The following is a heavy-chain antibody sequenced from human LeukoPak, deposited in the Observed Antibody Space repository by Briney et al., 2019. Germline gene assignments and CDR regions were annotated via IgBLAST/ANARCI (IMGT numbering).Heavy chain of an antibody. CDR3: ARDDCSSISCYHNWFDP. J-gene: IGHJ5*02. D-gene: IGHD2-2*01. V-gene: IGHV3-7*01. CDR1: GFTFSSYW. Sequence: GGSLRLSCAASGFTFSSYWMSWVRQAPGKGLEWVANIKQDGSEKYYVDSVKGRFTISRDNAKNSLYLQMNSMRAEDTAVYYCARDDCSSISCYHNWFDPWGQGTLVTVSS. CDR2: IKQDGSEK.